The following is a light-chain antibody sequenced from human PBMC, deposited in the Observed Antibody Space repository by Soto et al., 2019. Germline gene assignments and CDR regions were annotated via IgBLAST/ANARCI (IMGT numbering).Light chain of an antibody. J-gene: IGLJ2*01. CDR2: DVT. V-gene: IGLV2-11*01. Sequence: QSALTQPRAVCGSPGQSVTISCTGTSSDVGGYNYVSWYQQHPGQAPKLMIYDVTKRPSGVPDRFSGSKSGNTASLSISGLQADDEADYYCCSYGGGYTPLLFGGGTKVTVL. CDR3: CSYGGGYTPLL. CDR1: SSDVGGYNY.